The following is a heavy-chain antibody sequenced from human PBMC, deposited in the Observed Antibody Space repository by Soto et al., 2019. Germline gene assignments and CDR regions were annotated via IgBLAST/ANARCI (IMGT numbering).Heavy chain of an antibody. J-gene: IGHJ6*02. CDR1: GGTFSSYT. V-gene: IGHV1-69*08. D-gene: IGHD3-22*01. CDR3: AREGYYDSSGYDYYYGMDV. Sequence: QVQLVQSGAEVKKPGSSVKVSCKASGGTFSSYTISWVRQAPGQGLEWMGRIIPILSIANYAQKFQGRVTITTDKSPSTADMELSSVRSEDTAVYYCAREGYYDSSGYDYYYGMDVWGQGTTVTVSS. CDR2: IIPILSIA.